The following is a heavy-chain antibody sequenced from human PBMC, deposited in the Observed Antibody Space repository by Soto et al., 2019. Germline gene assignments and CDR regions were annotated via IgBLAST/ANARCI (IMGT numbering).Heavy chain of an antibody. J-gene: IGHJ3*02. CDR2: IYPGDSDT. V-gene: IGHV5-51*01. CDR1: GYSFTSYW. Sequence: PGESLKISCKGSGYSFTSYWIGWVRQMPGKGLEWMGIIYPGDSDTRYSPSFQGQVTISADKSISTAYLQWSSLKASDTAMYYCASTYYYDSSGWAMDAFDIWGQGTMVTV. D-gene: IGHD3-22*01. CDR3: ASTYYYDSSGWAMDAFDI.